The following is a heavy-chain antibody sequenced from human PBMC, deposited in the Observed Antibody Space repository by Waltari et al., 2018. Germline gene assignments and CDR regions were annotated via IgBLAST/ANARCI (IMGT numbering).Heavy chain of an antibody. D-gene: IGHD1-26*01. CDR3: ARGEWELLGDYGMDV. V-gene: IGHV1-46*01. CDR2: INPSGGST. Sequence: QVQLVQSGAEVKKPGASVKVSCKASGYTFTSYYMHWVRQAPGQGLEWMGRINPSGGSTRYAQKFQGRVTMTRDTSTSTVYMELSSLRSEDTAVYYCARGEWELLGDYGMDVWGQGTTVTVSS. CDR1: GYTFTSYY. J-gene: IGHJ6*02.